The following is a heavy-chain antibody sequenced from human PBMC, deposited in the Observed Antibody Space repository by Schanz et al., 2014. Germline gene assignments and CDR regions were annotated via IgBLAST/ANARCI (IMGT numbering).Heavy chain of an antibody. CDR1: GFTFSIYG. CDR2: ISSSSGTI. J-gene: IGHJ4*02. CDR3: AKVAPAATYLDS. Sequence: QLLESGGGLVQPGGSLRLSCAASGFTFSIYGMSWVRQAPEKGLEWVSYISSSSGTIYYADSVKGRFTISRDNAKNSLFLQMNSLSAEDTAVYYCAKVAPAATYLDSWGLGTLVTVSS. V-gene: IGHV3-48*04. D-gene: IGHD2-2*01.